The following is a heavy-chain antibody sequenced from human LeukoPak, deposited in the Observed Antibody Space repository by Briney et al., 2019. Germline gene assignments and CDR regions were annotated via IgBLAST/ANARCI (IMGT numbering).Heavy chain of an antibody. CDR2: INHSGST. D-gene: IGHD3-22*01. CDR1: GGSLSGYY. J-gene: IGHJ4*02. V-gene: IGHV4-34*01. CDR3: AREEHYYDSSGYHL. Sequence: MASETLSLTCAVYGGSLSGYYWSWIRQPPGKGLEWIGEINHSGSTNYNPSLKSRVTISVDTSKNQFSLKLSSVTAADTAVYYCAREEHYYDSSGYHLWGQGTLVTVSS.